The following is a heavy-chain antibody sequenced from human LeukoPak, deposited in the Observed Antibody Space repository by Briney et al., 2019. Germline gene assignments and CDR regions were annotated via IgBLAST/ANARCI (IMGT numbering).Heavy chain of an antibody. CDR3: ARLILDCSSTSCYPGY. CDR2: IKQDGSEK. D-gene: IGHD2-2*01. V-gene: IGHV3-7*01. J-gene: IGHJ4*02. Sequence: GGSLRLSCAASGFTVSSNYMSWVRQAPGKGLEWVANIKQDGSEKYYVDSVKGRFTISRDNAKNSLYLQMNSLRAEDTAVYYCARLILDCSSTSCYPGYWGQGTLVTVSS. CDR1: GFTVSSNY.